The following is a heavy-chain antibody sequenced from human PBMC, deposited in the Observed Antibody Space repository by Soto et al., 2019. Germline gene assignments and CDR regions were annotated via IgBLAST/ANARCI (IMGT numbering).Heavy chain of an antibody. CDR3: ASQRWLQLGGNYYYYYGMYV. CDR1: GGSISSSSYY. V-gene: IGHV4-39*01. J-gene: IGHJ6*02. CDR2: IYYSGST. Sequence: SETLSLTCTVSGGSISSSSYYWGWIRQPPGKGLEWIGSIYYSGSTYYNPSLKSRVTISVDTSKNQFSLKLSSVTAADTAVYYCASQRWLQLGGNYYYYYGMYVWGQGTTVTVSS. D-gene: IGHD5-12*01.